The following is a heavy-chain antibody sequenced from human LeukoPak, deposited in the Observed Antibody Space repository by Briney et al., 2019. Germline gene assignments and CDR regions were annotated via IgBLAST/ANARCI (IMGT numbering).Heavy chain of an antibody. CDR2: IYYSGST. V-gene: IGHV4-39*01. CDR1: GGSISSSSYY. CDR3: ARRKPDHCSSTSCYQARNWFDP. Sequence: PSETPSLTCTVSGGSISSSSYYWGWIRQPPGKGLEWIGSIYYSGSTYYNPSLKSRVTISVDTSKNQFSLKLSSVTAADTAVYYCARRKPDHCSSTSCYQARNWFDPWGQGTLVTVSS. D-gene: IGHD2-2*01. J-gene: IGHJ5*02.